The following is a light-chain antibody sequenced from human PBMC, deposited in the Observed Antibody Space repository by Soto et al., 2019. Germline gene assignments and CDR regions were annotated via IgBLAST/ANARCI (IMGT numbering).Light chain of an antibody. J-gene: IGKJ1*01. CDR1: QSVSSSY. CDR3: QQYGNSRT. Sequence: EIVLTQSPGTLSLSPGERATLSCMASQSVSSSYLAWYQQKPGQAPRLLIYGASSRATGIPDRFSGSGSGTDFTLTISRLEPEDFAVYYCQQYGNSRTFGQGTKVDIK. V-gene: IGKV3-20*01. CDR2: GAS.